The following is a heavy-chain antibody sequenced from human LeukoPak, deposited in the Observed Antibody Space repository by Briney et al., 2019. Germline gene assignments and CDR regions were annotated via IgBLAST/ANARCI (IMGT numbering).Heavy chain of an antibody. V-gene: IGHV1-24*01. CDR1: GYTLTELS. CDR3: ATNDPYDSSGYYLGY. D-gene: IGHD3-22*01. Sequence: ASVKVSCKVSGYTLTELSMHWVRQAPGKGLEWMGGFDPEDGETIYAQKFQGRVTMTEDTSTDTAYMELSSLRSGDTAVYYCATNDPYDSSGYYLGYWGQGTLVTVSS. J-gene: IGHJ4*02. CDR2: FDPEDGET.